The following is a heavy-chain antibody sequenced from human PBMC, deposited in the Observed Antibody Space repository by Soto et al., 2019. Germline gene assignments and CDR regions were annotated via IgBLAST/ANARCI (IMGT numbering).Heavy chain of an antibody. J-gene: IGHJ5*02. V-gene: IGHV1-18*04. CDR2: IRGYSGKT. D-gene: IGHD2-2*01. Sequence: QVQLVQSGAEVKKPGASVKVSCKASGYTFATYGITWVRQAPGQGLEWMGWIRGYSGKTNYAQNFQGRVTMTTDTSTSTAYMELRSLTSDDTAIYYCARLRYQELESWFDPRGQGTLVTVSS. CDR1: GYTFATYG. CDR3: ARLRYQELESWFDP.